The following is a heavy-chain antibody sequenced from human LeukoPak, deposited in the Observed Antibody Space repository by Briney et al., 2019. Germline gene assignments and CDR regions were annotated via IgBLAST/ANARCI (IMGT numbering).Heavy chain of an antibody. Sequence: GGSLRLSCAASGFTFSSYEMNWVRQAPGKGLEWLSYISSRGKTINYADSVKGRFTISRDNARTSLYLQMNSLRDEDTAVYYCARAMRSGYDYWGQGTLVTVSS. V-gene: IGHV3-48*03. CDR1: GFTFSSYE. J-gene: IGHJ4*02. CDR3: ARAMRSGYDY. CDR2: ISSRGKTI. D-gene: IGHD5-12*01.